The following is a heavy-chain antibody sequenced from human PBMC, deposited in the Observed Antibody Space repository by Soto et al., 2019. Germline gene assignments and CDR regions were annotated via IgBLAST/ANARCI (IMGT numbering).Heavy chain of an antibody. D-gene: IGHD1-26*01. CDR1: GGTFSSYA. CDR2: IIPTFGTA. Sequence: SVKVSCKASGGTFSSYAISWVRQAPGQGLEWMGGIIPTFGTANYAQKFQGRVTITADESTSTAYMELSSLRSEDTAVYYCARGGGFRELPFSYWGQGTLVTVSS. J-gene: IGHJ4*02. CDR3: ARGGGFRELPFSY. V-gene: IGHV1-69*13.